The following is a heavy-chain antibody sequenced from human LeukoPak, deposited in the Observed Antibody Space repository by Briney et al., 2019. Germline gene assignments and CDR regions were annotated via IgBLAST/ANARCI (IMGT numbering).Heavy chain of an antibody. CDR2: INPNSGDT. CDR1: GYTFTGYY. Sequence: GASVKVSCKASGYTFTGYYIHWVRQAPGQGLEWMGWINPNSGDTNYAQKFQGRVTMTRDTSISTAYMELSRLRSDDTAVYYCARGLYSEHRNYWGQGTLVTVSS. V-gene: IGHV1-2*02. J-gene: IGHJ4*02. D-gene: IGHD1-26*01. CDR3: ARGLYSEHRNY.